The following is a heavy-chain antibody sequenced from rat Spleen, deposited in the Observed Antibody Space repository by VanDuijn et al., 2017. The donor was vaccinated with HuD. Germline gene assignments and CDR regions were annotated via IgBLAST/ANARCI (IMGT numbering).Heavy chain of an antibody. CDR3: TGDRHSPGVMDA. Sequence: QVQLKESGPGLVQPSQTLSLTCTVSGFSLTNYHVSWVRQPPGKGLEWIAAISSGGSTYYNSALKTRRSISRDTSKSQVFLKMNSLQTEDTAIYFCTGDRHSPGVMDAWGQGASVTVTS. CDR2: ISSGGST. V-gene: IGHV2S12*01. J-gene: IGHJ4*01. CDR1: GFSLTNYH. D-gene: IGHD1-4*01.